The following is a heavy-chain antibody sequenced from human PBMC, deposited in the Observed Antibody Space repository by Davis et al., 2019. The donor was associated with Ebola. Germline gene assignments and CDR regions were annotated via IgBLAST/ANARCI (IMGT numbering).Heavy chain of an antibody. V-gene: IGHV3-33*06. CDR1: GFTFSSYW. J-gene: IGHJ4*02. Sequence: PGGSLRLSCAASGFTFSSYWMSWVRQAPGKGLEWVAVIWYDGSNKYYADSVKGRFTISRDNSKNTLYLQMNSLRAEDTAVYYCAKDGGFIYFDYWGQGTLVTVSS. CDR3: AKDGGFIYFDY. CDR2: IWYDGSNK. D-gene: IGHD3-16*01.